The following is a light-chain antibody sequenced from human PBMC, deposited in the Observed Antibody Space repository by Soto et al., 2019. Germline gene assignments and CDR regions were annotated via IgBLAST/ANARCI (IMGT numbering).Light chain of an antibody. V-gene: IGLV2-14*01. CDR3: SSYTSSSTHVV. CDR2: EVS. CDR1: SSDVGGYNY. J-gene: IGLJ2*01. Sequence: QPVLTQPASVSGSPGQSITISCTGTSSDVGGYNYVSWYQQHPGKAPKLMIYEVSNRPSGVSNRFSGSKSGNTASLTISGLQAEDEADYYRSSYTSSSTHVVFGGGTKVTVL.